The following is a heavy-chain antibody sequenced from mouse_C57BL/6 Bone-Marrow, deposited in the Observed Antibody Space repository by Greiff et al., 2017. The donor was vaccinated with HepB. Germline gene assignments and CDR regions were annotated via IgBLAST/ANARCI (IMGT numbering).Heavy chain of an antibody. CDR2: INPNNGGT. D-gene: IGHD2-3*01. Sequence: EVQLQQSGPELVKPGASVKISCKASGYTFPDYYMNWVKQSHGKSLEWIGDINPNNGGTSYNQKFKGKATLTVDKSSSTAYMELRSLTSEDSAVYYCAREGIYDGYYDAMDYWGQGTSVTVSS. V-gene: IGHV1-26*01. CDR1: GYTFPDYY. J-gene: IGHJ4*01. CDR3: AREGIYDGYYDAMDY.